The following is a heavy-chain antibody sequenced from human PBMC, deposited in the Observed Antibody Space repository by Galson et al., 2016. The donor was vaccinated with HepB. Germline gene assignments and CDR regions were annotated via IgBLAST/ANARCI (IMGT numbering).Heavy chain of an antibody. V-gene: IGHV3-48*01. J-gene: IGHJ4*02. CDR3: ACNRRGVFLLDC. Sequence: SLRLSCAVSGVTFSSLSMNWVRQAPGKGLEWVSYLPSENNIKHYADSVRGRFTISRDNAKNSLYLQMNSLRVEDTAVYYCACNRRGVFLLDCWGPGTLVTVSS. D-gene: IGHD3-10*01. CDR1: GVTFSSLS. CDR2: LPSENNIK.